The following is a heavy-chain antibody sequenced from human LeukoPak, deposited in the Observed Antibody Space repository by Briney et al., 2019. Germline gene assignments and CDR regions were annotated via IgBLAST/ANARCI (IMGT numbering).Heavy chain of an antibody. CDR2: IIPIFGTA. Sequence: GASVKVSCKASGGTFSSYANSWVRQAPGQGLEWMGGIIPIFGTANYAQKFQGRVTITADKSTSTAYMELSSLRSEDTAVYYCARADVVVVVAATTNYYYYMDVWGKGTTVTISS. CDR1: GGTFSSYA. D-gene: IGHD2-15*01. V-gene: IGHV1-69*06. J-gene: IGHJ6*03. CDR3: ARADVVVVVAATTNYYYYMDV.